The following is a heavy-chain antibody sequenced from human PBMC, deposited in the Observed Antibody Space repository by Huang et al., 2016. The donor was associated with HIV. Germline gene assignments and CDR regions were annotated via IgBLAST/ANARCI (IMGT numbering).Heavy chain of an antibody. Sequence: QVQLVQSGAEVKKPGASVKVSCKASGYTFTSYAMHWVRQAPGQRLEWMGWINAGNGNTEYSQKFQGRVTITRDTSASTADMELSSLRSEDTAVYYCARDEYGYSSELGLLWGQGTLVTVSS. D-gene: IGHD5-18*01. CDR2: INAGNGNT. CDR3: ARDEYGYSSELGLL. V-gene: IGHV1-3*01. CDR1: GYTFTSYA. J-gene: IGHJ4*02.